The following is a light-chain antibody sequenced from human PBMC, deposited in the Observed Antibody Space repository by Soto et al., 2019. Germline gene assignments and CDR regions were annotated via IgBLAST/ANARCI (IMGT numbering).Light chain of an antibody. V-gene: IGKV3-11*01. J-gene: IGKJ4*01. CDR3: QQRSNWLT. CDR1: QSLSSY. Sequence: EIVLTQSPATLSLSPGERATLSCRASQSLSSYLAWYQQKPGQAPRLLIYDASNRATGIPARFSGSGSGTDFTLTISILEPEDFAVYYCQQRSNWLTFGGGTKVEIK. CDR2: DAS.